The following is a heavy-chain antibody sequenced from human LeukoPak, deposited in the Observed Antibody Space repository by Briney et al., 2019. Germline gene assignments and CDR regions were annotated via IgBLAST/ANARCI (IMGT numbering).Heavy chain of an antibody. J-gene: IGHJ6*03. D-gene: IGHD6-13*01. Sequence: GASVKVSCKASGGTFSSYAISWVRQAPGQGLEWMGGIIPIFGTANYAQKFQGRVTITTDESTSTAYMELGSLRSEDTAVYYCARDRQQLGSYYYYYMDVWGKGTTVTVSS. CDR1: GGTFSSYA. V-gene: IGHV1-69*05. CDR2: IIPIFGTA. CDR3: ARDRQQLGSYYYYYMDV.